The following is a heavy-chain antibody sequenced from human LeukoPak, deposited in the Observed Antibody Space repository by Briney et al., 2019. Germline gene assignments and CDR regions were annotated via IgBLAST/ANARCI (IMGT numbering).Heavy chain of an antibody. J-gene: IGHJ4*02. CDR1: GYTFTGYY. V-gene: IGHV1-2*04. D-gene: IGHD2-2*01. Sequence: GASVKVSCKASGYTFTGYYMHWVRQAPGQGLEWMGWINPNSGGTNYAQKFQGWVTMTRDTSISTAYMELSRLRSDDTAVYYCAREQERCSSTSCYLDYWGQGTLVTVSS. CDR2: INPNSGGT. CDR3: AREQERCSSTSCYLDY.